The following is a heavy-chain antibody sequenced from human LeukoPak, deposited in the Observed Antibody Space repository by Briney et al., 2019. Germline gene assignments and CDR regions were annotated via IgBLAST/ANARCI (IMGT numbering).Heavy chain of an antibody. CDR3: ARDVAVAGSWVDY. CDR1: GFTLSSYG. D-gene: IGHD6-19*01. CDR2: IWYDGSNK. J-gene: IGHJ4*02. Sequence: GGSLRLSCAASGFTLSSYGMHWVRQAPGKGLEWVAVIWYDGSNKYYADSVKGRFTISRDNSKNTLYLQMNSLRAEDTAVYYCARDVAVAGSWVDYWGQGALVTVSS. V-gene: IGHV3-33*01.